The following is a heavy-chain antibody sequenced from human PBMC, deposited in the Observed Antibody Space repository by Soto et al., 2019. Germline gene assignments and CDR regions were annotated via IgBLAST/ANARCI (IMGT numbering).Heavy chain of an antibody. D-gene: IGHD3-10*01. CDR3: AGSYGSGSYYRSVDY. V-gene: IGHV1-69*02. CDR2: IIPILGIA. Sequence: QVQLVQSGAEVKKPGSSVKVSCKASGGTFSSYTISWVRQAPGQGLEWMGRIIPILGIANYAQKFQGRVMSTADKSTSTGYMELSSLRSEDTAVYYCAGSYGSGSYYRSVDYWGQGTLVTVSS. J-gene: IGHJ4*02. CDR1: GGTFSSYT.